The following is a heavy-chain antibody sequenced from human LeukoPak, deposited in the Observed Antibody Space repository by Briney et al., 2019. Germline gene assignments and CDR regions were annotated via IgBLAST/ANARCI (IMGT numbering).Heavy chain of an antibody. D-gene: IGHD3-22*01. CDR3: ARYLIRGGPFLKYYDSSGFDY. J-gene: IGHJ4*02. CDR1: GGSISSSSYY. Sequence: SETLSLTCTVSGGSISSSSYYWGWIRQPPGKGLEWIGSIYYSGSTYYNPSLKSRVTISVDTSKNQFSLKLSSVTAADTAVYYCARYLIRGGPFLKYYDSSGFDYWGQGTLVTVSS. V-gene: IGHV4-39*07. CDR2: IYYSGST.